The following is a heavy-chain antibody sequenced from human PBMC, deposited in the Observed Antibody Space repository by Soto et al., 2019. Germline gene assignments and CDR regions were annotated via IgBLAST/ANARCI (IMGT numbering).Heavy chain of an antibody. D-gene: IGHD5-18*01. J-gene: IGHJ4*02. CDR1: GFTFSNYW. CDR2: VNPAGSAS. Sequence: EVHLVESGGGLVQPGGSLRLSCVGSGFTFSNYWMHWVRQVPGKGPVWVSRVNPAGSASSYADFVKGRFTVSRDNAKNTIYLKMNSLSADETAVYYCATGGYSYGWGYWGQGTLVTVSS. V-gene: IGHV3-74*01. CDR3: ATGGYSYGWGY.